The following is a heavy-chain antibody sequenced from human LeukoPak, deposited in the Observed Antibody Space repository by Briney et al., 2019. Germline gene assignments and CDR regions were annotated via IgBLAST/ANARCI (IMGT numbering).Heavy chain of an antibody. V-gene: IGHV4-30-4*01. CDR2: IYYSGST. CDR1: GGSISSGYYY. Sequence: SETLSLTCTVSGGSISSGYYYWSWIRQPPGKGLEWIGYIYYSGSTYYNPSLKSRVTISVDTSKNQFSLKLSSVTAADTAVYYCARDYYDSSGRPVFDYWGQGTLVTVSS. CDR3: ARDYYDSSGRPVFDY. J-gene: IGHJ4*02. D-gene: IGHD3-22*01.